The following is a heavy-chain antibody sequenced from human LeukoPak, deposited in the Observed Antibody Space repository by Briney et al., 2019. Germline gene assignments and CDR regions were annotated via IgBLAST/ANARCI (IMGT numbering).Heavy chain of an antibody. CDR2: IYYSGRT. V-gene: IGHV4-39*07. D-gene: IGHD5-24*01. CDR1: GGSISSSNYY. J-gene: IGHJ4*02. CDR3: ARGYNKFDY. Sequence: SETLSLTCTVSGGSISSSNYYWGWIRQPPGKGLVWIGRIYYSGRTYYNPSLESRVTISVDTSKNQFSLKLSSVTAADTAVYYCARGYNKFDYWGQGTLVTVSS.